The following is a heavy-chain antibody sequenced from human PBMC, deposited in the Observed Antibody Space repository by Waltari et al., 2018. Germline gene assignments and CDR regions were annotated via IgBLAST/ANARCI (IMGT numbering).Heavy chain of an antibody. V-gene: IGHV5-51*01. J-gene: IGHJ4*02. D-gene: IGHD7-27*01. CDR1: GYSFTSYW. CDR3: ASNQLTGDMYYFDY. Sequence: EVQLVQSGAEGKKPGESLKISCKGSGYSFTSYWIGWVRQMPGKGLEWSVVIYPGDSDTRYIPSFQGQVTISADKSISTAYLQWSSLKASDTAMYYCASNQLTGDMYYFDYWGQGTLVTVSS. CDR2: IYPGDSDT.